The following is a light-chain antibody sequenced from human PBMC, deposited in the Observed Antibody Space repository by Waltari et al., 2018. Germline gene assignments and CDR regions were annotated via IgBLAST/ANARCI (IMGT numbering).Light chain of an antibody. Sequence: IVMTQSPATLSVSPGERATLSCRASQSISTNLAWFQEKPGQAPRLLIYGASTRATGVPARFSGSGSGTYFTLVISSLRSEDFAVYYCQHYDKWLRYSFGQGTKVQLK. CDR1: QSISTN. CDR3: QHYDKWLRYS. V-gene: IGKV3-15*01. CDR2: GAS. J-gene: IGKJ2*01.